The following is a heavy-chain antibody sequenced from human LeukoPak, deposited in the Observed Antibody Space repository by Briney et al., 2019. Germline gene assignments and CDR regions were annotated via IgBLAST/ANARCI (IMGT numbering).Heavy chain of an antibody. Sequence: GRSLRLSCAVSGFTFSSFWMTWVRQAPGKGLEWVANIKRDGSERYYVDSVRGRFTISRDNAKNSLYLQMNSLRAEDTAVYFCARERETYNDYWGQGTLVTVSS. CDR2: IKRDGSER. J-gene: IGHJ4*02. D-gene: IGHD1-1*01. CDR1: GFTFSSFW. V-gene: IGHV3-7*01. CDR3: ARERETYNDY.